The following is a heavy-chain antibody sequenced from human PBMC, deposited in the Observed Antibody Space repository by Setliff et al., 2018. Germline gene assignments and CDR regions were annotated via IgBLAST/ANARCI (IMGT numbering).Heavy chain of an antibody. CDR3: ARRLPFFGMDV. D-gene: IGHD2-15*01. CDR1: GFTFKTYE. J-gene: IGHJ6*02. Sequence: GGSLRLSCEASGFTFKTYEMIWVRQAPGKGLERVSKTHTDGITIYSDSVRGLFTIFSDSAKNSLQLQMTSLTAEDTAVYYGARRLPFFGMDVWGQGTTVTVSS. V-gene: IGHV3-48*03. CDR2: THTDGITI.